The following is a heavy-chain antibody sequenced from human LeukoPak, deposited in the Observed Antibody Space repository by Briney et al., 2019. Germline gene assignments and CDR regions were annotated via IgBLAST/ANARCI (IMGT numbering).Heavy chain of an antibody. V-gene: IGHV5-51*01. J-gene: IGHJ4*02. CDR3: ARHSTIASRPAQDFDY. CDR1: GYRFTTYW. Sequence: GESLKISCKGSGYRFTTYWIGWVRQMPGKGLEWMAFIYPGDSDTRYSPSFQGLVNVSADKSINTAYLRWSSLQASDTAMYYCARHSTIASRPAQDFDYWGQGTLVTVSS. CDR2: IYPGDSDT. D-gene: IGHD6-6*01.